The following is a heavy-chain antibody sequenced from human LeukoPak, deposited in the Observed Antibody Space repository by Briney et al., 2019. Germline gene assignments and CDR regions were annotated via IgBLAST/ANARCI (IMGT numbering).Heavy chain of an antibody. J-gene: IGHJ6*02. V-gene: IGHV1-18*01. CDR3: ARVKWLRAGYYYYGMDV. CDR1: GYTFTSYG. CDR2: ISAYNGNT. D-gene: IGHD5-18*01. Sequence: GASVKVSCKASGYTFTSYGISWVRQAPGQGLEWMGWISAYNGNTNYAQKLQGRVTMTTDTSTSTAYMELRSLRSDDTAVYYCARVKWLRAGYYYYGMDVWGQGTTVTVSS.